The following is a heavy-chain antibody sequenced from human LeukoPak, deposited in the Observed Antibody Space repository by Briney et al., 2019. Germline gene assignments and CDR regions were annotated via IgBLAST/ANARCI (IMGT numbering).Heavy chain of an antibody. V-gene: IGHV3-48*01. CDR2: ISSSSTI. Sequence: GGSLRLSCAASGFTFSSYSMNWVRQAPGKGLEWVSYISSSSTIYYADSVKGRFTISRDNAKNSLYLQMNSLRAEDTAVYYCARDLYYDSSGYPPFDYWGQGTLVTVSS. D-gene: IGHD3-22*01. CDR1: GFTFSSYS. J-gene: IGHJ4*02. CDR3: ARDLYYDSSGYPPFDY.